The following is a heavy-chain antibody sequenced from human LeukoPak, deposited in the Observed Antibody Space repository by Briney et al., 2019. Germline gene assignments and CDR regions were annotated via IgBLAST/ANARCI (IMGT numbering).Heavy chain of an antibody. CDR1: GGSFSGYY. CDR3: ARLPPPAYYYDSSGYSA. D-gene: IGHD3-22*01. Sequence: PSETLSLTCAVYGGSFSGYYWSWVRQPPGKGLEWIGEINHSGSTNYNPSLKSRVTISVDTSKNQFSLKLSSVTAADTAVYYCARLPPPAYYYDSSGYSAWGQGTLVTVSS. CDR2: INHSGST. V-gene: IGHV4-34*01. J-gene: IGHJ5*02.